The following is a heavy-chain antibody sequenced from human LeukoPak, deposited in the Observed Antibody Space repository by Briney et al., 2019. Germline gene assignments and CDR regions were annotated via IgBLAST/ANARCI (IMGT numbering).Heavy chain of an antibody. CDR1: GGSISSYY. V-gene: IGHV4-4*07. CDR3: ARDPFRAAAPYFDY. Sequence: SETLSLTCTVSGGSISSYYWSWIRQPAGKGLEWLGRIYTSGSTNYNPSLKSRATISVDKSKNQFSLKLSSVTAADTAVYYCARDPFRAAAPYFDYWGQGTLVTVSS. CDR2: IYTSGST. J-gene: IGHJ4*02. D-gene: IGHD6-13*01.